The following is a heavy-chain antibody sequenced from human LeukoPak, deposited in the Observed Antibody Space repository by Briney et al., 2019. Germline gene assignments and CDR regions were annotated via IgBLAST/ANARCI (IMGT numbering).Heavy chain of an antibody. V-gene: IGHV3-48*03. J-gene: IGHJ4*02. CDR1: VFIFSSYE. D-gene: IGHD3-22*01. CDR2: ISSGTTI. CDR3: ARGEYYYDSSGSGIKTFDY. Sequence: GGSLRLSCAVCVFIFSSYEMILLRQAPGKGLEWVSYISSGTTIYYADSVKGRFTISRDNAKNSLYLQMNSLRAEDTAVYYCARGEYYYDSSGSGIKTFDYWGQGTLVTVSS.